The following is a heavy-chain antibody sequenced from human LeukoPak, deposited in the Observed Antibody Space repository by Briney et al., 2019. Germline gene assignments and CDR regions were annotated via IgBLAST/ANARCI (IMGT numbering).Heavy chain of an antibody. CDR1: GFPFSSSW. V-gene: IGHV3-74*01. J-gene: IGHJ6*02. CDR3: ARDPEGGITMVRGVPGLYGMDV. D-gene: IGHD3-10*01. Sequence: PGGALRISSAASGFPFSSSWMSWVRPAPGKGLVWGARINSDESFTTYADFLKGRIHISRDNAKNSLYLQMHSLRAEDTAVYYYARDPEGGITMVRGVPGLYGMDVWGQGTTVTVS. CDR2: INSDESFT.